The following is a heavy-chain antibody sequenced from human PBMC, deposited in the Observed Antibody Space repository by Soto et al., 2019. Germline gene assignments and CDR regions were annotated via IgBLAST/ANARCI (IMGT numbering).Heavy chain of an antibody. Sequence: ASVKVSCKASGYPFTTYGITWVRQAPGQGLEWLGWISAYTDNTNYAQNLQGRVTMTTDTCTSTDYMELRSLRSDDTAVYYCARENWNYDYYYGMDVWGQGTTVTVS. D-gene: IGHD1-1*01. V-gene: IGHV1-18*04. CDR3: ARENWNYDYYYGMDV. CDR1: GYPFTTYG. CDR2: ISAYTDNT. J-gene: IGHJ6*02.